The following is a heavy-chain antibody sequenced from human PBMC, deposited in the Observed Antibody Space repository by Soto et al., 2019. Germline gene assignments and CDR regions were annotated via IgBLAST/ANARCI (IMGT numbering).Heavy chain of an antibody. V-gene: IGHV3-9*01. CDR2: ISWNSGSI. Sequence: VQLVESGGGLVQPGRSLRLSCAASGFTFDDYAMHWVRQAPGKGLEWVSGISWNSGSIGYADSVKGRFTISRDNAKNSLYLQMNSLRAEDTASYYCAQSHGSSWYNWFDPWGQGTLVTVSS. J-gene: IGHJ5*02. CDR3: AQSHGSSWYNWFDP. D-gene: IGHD6-13*01. CDR1: GFTFDDYA.